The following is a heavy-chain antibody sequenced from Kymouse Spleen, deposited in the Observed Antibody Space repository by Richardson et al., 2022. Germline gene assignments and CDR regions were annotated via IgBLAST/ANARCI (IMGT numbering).Heavy chain of an antibody. Sequence: EVQLVESGGGLVQPGRSLRLSCAASGFTFDDYAMHWVRQAPGKGLEWVSGISWNSGSIGYADSVKGRFTISRDNAKNSLYLQMNSLRAEDTALYYCAKDSSGQSFYWYFDLWGRGTLVTVSS. D-gene: IGHD6-19*01. V-gene: IGHV3-9*01. CDR1: GFTFDDYA. CDR3: AKDSSGQSFYWYFDL. J-gene: IGHJ2*01. CDR2: ISWNSGSI.